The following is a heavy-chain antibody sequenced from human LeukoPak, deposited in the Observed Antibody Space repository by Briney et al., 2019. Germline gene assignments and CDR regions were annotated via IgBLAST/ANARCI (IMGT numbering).Heavy chain of an antibody. CDR2: ISGSGGST. J-gene: IGHJ4*02. D-gene: IGHD3-22*01. CDR1: GFTFSSYA. V-gene: IGHV3-23*01. CDR3: AKGYYYDNSGYYDY. Sequence: PGGSLRLSCAASGFTFSSYAMSWVRQAPGKGLEWVSAISGSGGSTYYADSVKGRFTISRDNSKNTLYLQMNSLRAEDTAVYYCAKGYYYDNSGYYDYWGQGTLVTVSS.